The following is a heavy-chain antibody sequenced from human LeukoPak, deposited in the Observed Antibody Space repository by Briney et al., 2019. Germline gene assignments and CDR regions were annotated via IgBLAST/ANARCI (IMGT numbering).Heavy chain of an antibody. CDR2: ISDSGSAI. Sequence: GGSLRLSCAASGFSISTFEMNWVRQAPGKGLEWVSYISDSGSAIQHADSVKGRFTISRDNAKNSLNLQMNSLRAEDTAIYYCARDSDNSGYFDYWGQGTLVTVSS. V-gene: IGHV3-48*03. CDR3: ARDSDNSGYFDY. CDR1: GFSISTFE. J-gene: IGHJ4*02. D-gene: IGHD3-22*01.